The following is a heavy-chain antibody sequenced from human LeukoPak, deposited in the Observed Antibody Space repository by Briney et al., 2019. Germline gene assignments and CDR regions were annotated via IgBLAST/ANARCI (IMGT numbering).Heavy chain of an antibody. CDR3: ARDGSSGYSSAYFDY. D-gene: IGHD6-19*01. CDR1: GYTFTSHG. V-gene: IGHV1-18*01. J-gene: IGHJ4*02. Sequence: ASVKVSCKASGYTFTSHGISWVRQAPGQGLEWMGWISAYNGNTRYAQKLQGRVTMTTDTSTSTAYMELRSLRSDDTAVYYCARDGSSGYSSAYFDYWGQGTLVTVSS. CDR2: ISAYNGNT.